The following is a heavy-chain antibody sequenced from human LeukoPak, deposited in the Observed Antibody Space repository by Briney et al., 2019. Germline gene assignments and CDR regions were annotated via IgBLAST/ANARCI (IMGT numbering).Heavy chain of an antibody. CDR2: ISGSGGST. J-gene: IGHJ4*02. CDR3: ANPYYYDSSDPYYFDY. CDR1: GFTFSSYA. D-gene: IGHD3-22*01. V-gene: IGHV3-23*01. Sequence: PGGSLRLSCAASGFTFSSYAMSWVRQAPGKGLEWVSAISGSGGSTYYADSVKGRFTISRDNSKNTLYLQMNSLRAEDTAVYYCANPYYYDSSDPYYFDYWGQGTLVTVSS.